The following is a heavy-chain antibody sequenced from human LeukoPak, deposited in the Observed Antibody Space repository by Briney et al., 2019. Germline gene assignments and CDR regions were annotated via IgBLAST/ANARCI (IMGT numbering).Heavy chain of an antibody. Sequence: SETLSLTCTVSGGSISISTYYWGWIRQPPGKGLEWIGNIYYSGSTYYNPSLKTRVTISVDTSKNQFSLRLSSVTAADTAVYYCARLGTGYDSSGYSIGWFDPWGQGTLVTVSS. CDR2: IYYSGST. CDR1: GGSISISTYY. CDR3: ARLGTGYDSSGYSIGWFDP. V-gene: IGHV4-39*01. D-gene: IGHD3-22*01. J-gene: IGHJ5*02.